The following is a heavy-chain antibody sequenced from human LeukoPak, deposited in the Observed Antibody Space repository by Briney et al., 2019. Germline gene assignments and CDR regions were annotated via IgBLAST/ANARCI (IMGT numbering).Heavy chain of an antibody. D-gene: IGHD3-10*02. Sequence: SETLSLTCTVSGGSISSGGYYWSWIRQHPGKGLEWIGYIYYSGSTYYNPSLKSRVTISVDTSKNQFSLKLSSVTAADTAVHYCARNVALPVYYYYGMDVWGKGTTVTVSS. V-gene: IGHV4-31*03. J-gene: IGHJ6*04. CDR2: IYYSGST. CDR3: ARNVALPVYYYYGMDV. CDR1: GGSISSGGYY.